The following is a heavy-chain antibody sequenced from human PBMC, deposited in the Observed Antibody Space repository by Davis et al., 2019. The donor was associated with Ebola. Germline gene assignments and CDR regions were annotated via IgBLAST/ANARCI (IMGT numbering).Heavy chain of an antibody. J-gene: IGHJ4*02. D-gene: IGHD3-3*01. CDR1: GFTFSSYG. CDR3: ARLDTIFGVVDDY. Sequence: GGSLRLSCAASGFTFSSYGMHWVRQAPGKGLEWVAVIWYDGSNKYYADSVKGRFTISRDNSKNTLYLQMNSLRAEDTAVYYCARLDTIFGVVDDYWGQGTLVTVSS. V-gene: IGHV3-33*01. CDR2: IWYDGSNK.